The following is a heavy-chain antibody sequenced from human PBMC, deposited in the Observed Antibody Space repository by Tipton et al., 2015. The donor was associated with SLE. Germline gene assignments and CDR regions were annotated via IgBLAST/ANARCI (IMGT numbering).Heavy chain of an antibody. D-gene: IGHD3-10*01. CDR2: IYYSGGT. Sequence: GLVKPSETLSLTCTVSGGSVTSYYWSWIRQPPGKGLDWIGYIYYSGGTNSNPSLRSRVTISIDMSKNQFSLTLSSVTAADTAVYYCARELMVGRGLSRRDAFGIWGQGAMVTVSS. J-gene: IGHJ3*02. CDR1: GGSVTSYY. CDR3: ARELMVGRGLSRRDAFGI. V-gene: IGHV4-59*02.